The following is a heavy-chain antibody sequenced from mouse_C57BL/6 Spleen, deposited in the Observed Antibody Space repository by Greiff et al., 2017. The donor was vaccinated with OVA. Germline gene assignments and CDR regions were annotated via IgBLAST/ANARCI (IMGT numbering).Heavy chain of an antibody. J-gene: IGHJ3*01. CDR3: ARDYYGSPFAY. Sequence: QVQLQQSGPELVKPGASVKLSCKASGYTFTSYDINWVKQRPGQGLEWIGWIYPRDGSTKYNEKFKGKATLTVDTSSSTAYMELHSLTSEDAAVYFCARDYYGSPFAYWGQGTLVTVSA. V-gene: IGHV1-85*01. CDR1: GYTFTSYD. D-gene: IGHD1-1*01. CDR2: IYPRDGST.